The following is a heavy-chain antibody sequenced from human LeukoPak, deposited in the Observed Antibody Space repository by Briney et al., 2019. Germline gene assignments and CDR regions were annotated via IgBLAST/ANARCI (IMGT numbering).Heavy chain of an antibody. CDR2: INPNSGGT. V-gene: IGHV1-2*02. J-gene: IGHJ6*03. CDR1: GYTFTGHY. CDR3: ARGPSSTTYYYYYMDV. Sequence: ASVKVSCKASGYTFTGHYMHWVRQAPGQGLEWMGWINPNSGGTNYAQKFQGRVTMTRDTSISTAYMELSRLRSDDTAVYYCARGPSSTTYYYYYMDVWGKGTTVTVSS. D-gene: IGHD2-2*01.